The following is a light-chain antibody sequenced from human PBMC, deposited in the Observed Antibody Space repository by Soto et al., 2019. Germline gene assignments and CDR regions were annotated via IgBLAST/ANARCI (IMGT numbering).Light chain of an antibody. V-gene: IGLV1-51*01. CDR1: ASNIGSNS. J-gene: IGLJ1*01. CDR3: GTWDNNLSAGV. Sequence: QSVLTQPPSVSAAPGQKVTISCSGSASNIGSNSLSWYRQFPGSSPMLVIYDNDKRPSGISARFSASKSDTSATLGITGPQTGDEADYYCGTWDNNLSAGVFGSG. CDR2: DND.